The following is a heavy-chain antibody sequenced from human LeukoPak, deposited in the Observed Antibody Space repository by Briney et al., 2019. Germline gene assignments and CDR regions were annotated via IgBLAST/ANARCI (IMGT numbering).Heavy chain of an antibody. CDR1: GFTFSSYW. D-gene: IGHD3-16*01. CDR3: ARGRGSYPNYFDF. V-gene: IGHV3-74*01. J-gene: IGHJ4*02. Sequence: GGSLRLSCAASGFTFSSYWMHWVRQAPGKGLVWVSRINSDGSSTSYADSVKGRFTISRDNAKNSLYLQMNSLRAEDTAVYYCARGRGSYPNYFDFWGQGTLVTVSS. CDR2: INSDGSST.